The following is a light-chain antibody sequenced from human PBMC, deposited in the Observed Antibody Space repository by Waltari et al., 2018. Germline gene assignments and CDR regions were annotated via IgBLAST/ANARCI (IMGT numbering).Light chain of an antibody. J-gene: IGKJ1*01. V-gene: IGKV3-20*01. CDR3: QQYAASRT. Sequence: IVLTQSPGTLSRTPGERATLSCRASQKVSLDYIAWYQQKPGQAPRLLIYDASKRVPGLPSRFYGSGSGTDFTLTISSLEPEDFAVYYCQQYAASRTFGQGTKVEI. CDR2: DAS. CDR1: QKVSLDY.